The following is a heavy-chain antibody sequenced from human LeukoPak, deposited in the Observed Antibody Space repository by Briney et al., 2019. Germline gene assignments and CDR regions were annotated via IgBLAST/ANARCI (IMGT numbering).Heavy chain of an antibody. D-gene: IGHD5-18*01. CDR3: AIGYSYGSFDY. V-gene: IGHV1-46*01. CDR1: GYTFTGYY. Sequence: ASVKVSCKASGYTFTGYYIHWVRQAPGQGLKWMGIINPSGGSTSYAQKFQGRVTMTRDTSTSTVYMELSSLRSEDTAVYYCAIGYSYGSFDYWGQGTLVTVSS. CDR2: INPSGGST. J-gene: IGHJ4*02.